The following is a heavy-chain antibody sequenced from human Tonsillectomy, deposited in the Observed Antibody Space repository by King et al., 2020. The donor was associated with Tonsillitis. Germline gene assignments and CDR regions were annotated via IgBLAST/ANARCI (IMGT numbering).Heavy chain of an antibody. J-gene: IGHJ4*02. D-gene: IGHD2-15*01. CDR1: GGSISSGGYS. CDR2: IYHSGST. V-gene: IGHV4-30-2*01. Sequence: QLQESGSGLVKPSQTLSLTCAVSGGSISSGGYSWSWIRQPPGKGLEWIGYIYHSGSTYYNPSLKSRVTISVDRSKNQFSLKLSSVTAADTAVYYCARGPQYCSGGSCYSEYFDYWGQGTLVTVSS. CDR3: ARGPQYCSGGSCYSEYFDY.